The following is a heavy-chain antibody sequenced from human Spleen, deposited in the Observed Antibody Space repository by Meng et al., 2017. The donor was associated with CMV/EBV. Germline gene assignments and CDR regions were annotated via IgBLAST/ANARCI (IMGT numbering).Heavy chain of an antibody. CDR3: ATRDGYT. Sequence: GGSLRLSCAASGITFSSYSMNWVRQAPGKRLEWVSYISGSGRSIYYADSVKGRFTISRDNAKRSLYLQMNSLTAEDTAVYYCATRDGYTWGQGTLVTVSS. V-gene: IGHV3-48*04. CDR2: ISGSGRSI. J-gene: IGHJ5*02. D-gene: IGHD5-24*01. CDR1: GITFSSYS.